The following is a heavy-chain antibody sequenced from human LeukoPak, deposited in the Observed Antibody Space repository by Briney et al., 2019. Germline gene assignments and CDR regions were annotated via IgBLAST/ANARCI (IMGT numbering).Heavy chain of an antibody. V-gene: IGHV4-39*01. J-gene: IGHJ4*02. CDR3: ARQRAASGIRNVDY. CDR2: MYYSGST. D-gene: IGHD6-13*01. CDR1: GGSISSSSYY. Sequence: SETLSLTCTVSGGSISSSSYYWGRIRQPPGKGLEWIRSMYYSGSTYYNPSLKSRVTISVDTSKNQFSLRLSSVTAADTAVYYCARQRAASGIRNVDYWGQGTLVTVSS.